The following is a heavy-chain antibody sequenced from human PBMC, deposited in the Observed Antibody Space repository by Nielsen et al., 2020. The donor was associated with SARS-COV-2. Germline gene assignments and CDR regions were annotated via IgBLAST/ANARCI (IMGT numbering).Heavy chain of an antibody. Sequence: SETLSLTCAVYGGSFSGYYWSWIRQPPGKGLEWIGEINHSGSTNYNPSLKSRVTISVDTSKNQFSLKLSSVTAADTAVYYCARGSRWYTFDYWGQGTLVTVSP. J-gene: IGHJ4*02. CDR3: ARGSRWYTFDY. CDR2: INHSGST. V-gene: IGHV4-34*01. CDR1: GGSFSGYY. D-gene: IGHD2-15*01.